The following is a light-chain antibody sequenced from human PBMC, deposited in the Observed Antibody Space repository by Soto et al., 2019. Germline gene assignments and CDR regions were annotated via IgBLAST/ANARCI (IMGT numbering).Light chain of an antibody. CDR2: SNN. CDR3: SAWDDSLKALV. J-gene: IGLJ3*02. CDR1: SSNIGSYS. Sequence: QSVLTQPPSASGTPGQRVTISCSGSSSNIGSYSVNWYQHLPGTAPKLLIYSNNQRPSGVPDRFSGSKSGTSSSLAISVRQSEDEADYYCSAWDDSLKALVFGGGTKLTVL. V-gene: IGLV1-44*01.